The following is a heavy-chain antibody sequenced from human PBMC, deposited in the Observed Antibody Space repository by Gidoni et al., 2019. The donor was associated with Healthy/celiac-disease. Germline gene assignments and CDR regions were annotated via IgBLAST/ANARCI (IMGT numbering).Heavy chain of an antibody. J-gene: IGHJ6*02. Sequence: QVQLQQWGAGLLKPSETLSLTCAVYGGSFSGYYWSWIRQPPGKGLEWIGEINHSGSTNYNPSLQSRVTISVDTSKNQFSLKLSSVTAADTAVYYCARSRYYYGMDVWGQGTTVTVSS. V-gene: IGHV4-34*01. CDR1: GGSFSGYY. CDR2: INHSGST. CDR3: ARSRYYYGMDV.